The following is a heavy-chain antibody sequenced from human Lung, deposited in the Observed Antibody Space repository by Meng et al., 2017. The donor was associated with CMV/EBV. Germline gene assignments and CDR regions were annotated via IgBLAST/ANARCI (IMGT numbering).Heavy chain of an antibody. CDR2: IDSPGTTV. CDR1: EFAFSRYE. J-gene: IGHJ3*01. V-gene: IGHV3-48*03. CDR3: ARGSGSDYFGAFDV. D-gene: IGHD1-26*01. Sequence: GGSLRLXCAASEFAFSRYEMNWVRQAPGKGLEWISNIDSPGTTVYYADSVRGRFTISRDNAKNLLFLQMNSLRVDDTAVYYCARGSGSDYFGAFDVWGQGTMVTV.